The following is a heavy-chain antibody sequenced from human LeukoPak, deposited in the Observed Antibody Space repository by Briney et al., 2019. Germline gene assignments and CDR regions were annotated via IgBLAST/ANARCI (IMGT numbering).Heavy chain of an antibody. CDR1: GFTVRSNY. Sequence: GGPLRLSCAASGFTVRSNYMSWVRQAPGKGLEWVSIIYSGGSTYYTDSVKGRFTISRDNSNNTLYLQMNSLRVEDTAVYYCARGEWELLRAYWGQGTLVTVSS. D-gene: IGHD1-26*01. J-gene: IGHJ4*02. V-gene: IGHV3-66*02. CDR3: ARGEWELLRAY. CDR2: IYSGGST.